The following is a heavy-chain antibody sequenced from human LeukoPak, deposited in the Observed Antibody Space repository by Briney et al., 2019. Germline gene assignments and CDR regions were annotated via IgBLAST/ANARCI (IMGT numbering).Heavy chain of an antibody. CDR3: AKGGSDYDDHGYSFDY. CDR1: GFTFSSYA. V-gene: IGHV3-23*01. J-gene: IGHJ4*02. CDR2: ISSSGGNT. Sequence: GGSLRLSCAATGFTFSSYAMSWVRQAPGKGLEWVSAISSSGGNTYYADSVKGRFTISRDNSKNTLYLQMNSLRAEDTAVYYCAKGGSDYDDHGYSFDYWGQGALVTVSS. D-gene: IGHD1-26*01.